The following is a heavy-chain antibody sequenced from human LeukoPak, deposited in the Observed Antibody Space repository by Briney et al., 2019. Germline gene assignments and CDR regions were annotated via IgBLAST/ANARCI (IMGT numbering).Heavy chain of an antibody. V-gene: IGHV3-7*01. CDR1: GFTFRTYW. CDR2: INHDGGEV. Sequence: GGSLRLSCVASGFTFRTYWMNWFRRAPGKGLEWVGNINHDGGEVNYVDSVKGRFTISRDNAKDSLYLQMNSLRAEDTAMYYCATDRKSYDWSDYRFHYWGQGALVTVSS. J-gene: IGHJ4*01. D-gene: IGHD3-22*01. CDR3: ATDRKSYDWSDYRFHY.